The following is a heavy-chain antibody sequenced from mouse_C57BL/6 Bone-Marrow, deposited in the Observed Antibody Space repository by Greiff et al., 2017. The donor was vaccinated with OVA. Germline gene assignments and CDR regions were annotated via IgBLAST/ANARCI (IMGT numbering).Heavy chain of an antibody. CDR1: GFTFSDYG. CDR3: ARGRY. V-gene: IGHV5-17*01. CDR2: ISSGSSTI. J-gene: IGHJ3*01. Sequence: EVQLVESGGGLVKPGGSLTLSCAASGFTFSDYGMHWVRQAPEKGLEWVAYISSGSSTISYADTVKGRFTISRDNAKNTLFLQMTSLRSEDTAMYYCARGRYWGQGTLVTVSA.